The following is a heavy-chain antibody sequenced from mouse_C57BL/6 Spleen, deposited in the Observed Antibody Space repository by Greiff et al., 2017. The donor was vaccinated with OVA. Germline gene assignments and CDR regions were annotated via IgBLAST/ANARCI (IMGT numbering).Heavy chain of an antibody. V-gene: IGHV1-4*01. Sequence: QVQLKESGAELARPGASVKMSCKASGYTFTSYTMHWVKQRPGQGLEWIGYINPSSGYTKYNQKFKDKATLTADKSSSTAYMQLSSLTSEDSAVYYCARIYYYGSSYDAMDYWGQGTSVTVSS. CDR1: GYTFTSYT. D-gene: IGHD1-1*01. CDR2: INPSSGYT. CDR3: ARIYYYGSSYDAMDY. J-gene: IGHJ4*01.